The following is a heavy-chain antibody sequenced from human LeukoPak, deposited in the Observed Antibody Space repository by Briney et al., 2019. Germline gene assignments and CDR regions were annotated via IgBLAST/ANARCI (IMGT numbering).Heavy chain of an antibody. CDR2: ILYTGST. Sequence: PSETLSLTCTVSGDSIDTYYWSWIRQPPGQGLEWIGYILYTGSTNYNPSFRSRITISVDTSRNQFSLNLSSVTAADTAVYYCARWSGSVTARNYYYYMDVWGEGTTVTVSS. V-gene: IGHV4-59*08. J-gene: IGHJ6*03. D-gene: IGHD6-6*01. CDR3: ARWSGSVTARNYYYYMDV. CDR1: GDSIDTYY.